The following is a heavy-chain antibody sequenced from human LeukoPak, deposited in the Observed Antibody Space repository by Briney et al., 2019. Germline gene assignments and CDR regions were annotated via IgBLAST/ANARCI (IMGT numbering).Heavy chain of an antibody. CDR3: ASWPVGWYGEDS. CDR1: GLTFSDVW. J-gene: IGHJ4*02. CDR2: IQSKGDGGST. V-gene: IGHV3-15*01. Sequence: PGGSIRLSCAASGLTFSDVWMSRVRQTPGKGLEWVGRIQSKGDGGSTDYAAPVKGRFTISRDTPKNTLYLQMNSLRVEDTAVYYCASWPVGWYGEDSWGQGTLVTVSS. D-gene: IGHD6-19*01.